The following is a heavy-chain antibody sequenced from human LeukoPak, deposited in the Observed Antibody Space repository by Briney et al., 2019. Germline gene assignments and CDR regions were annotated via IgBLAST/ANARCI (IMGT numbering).Heavy chain of an antibody. CDR2: ICTSGST. V-gene: IGHV4-4*09. Sequence: SETLSLTCTVSGGSISSYYWSWIRQPPGKGLEWIGYICTSGSTNYNPSLKSRVTISVDTSKNQFSLKLSSVTAADTAVYYCARFAPAMAFDYWGQGTLVTVSS. CDR3: ARFAPAMAFDY. CDR1: GGSISSYY. D-gene: IGHD6-19*01. J-gene: IGHJ4*02.